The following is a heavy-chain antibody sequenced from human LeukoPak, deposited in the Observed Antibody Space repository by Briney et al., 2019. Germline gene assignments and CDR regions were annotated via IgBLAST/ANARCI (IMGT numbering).Heavy chain of an antibody. J-gene: IGHJ4*02. V-gene: IGHV4-31*03. CDR1: GGSISSGGYY. D-gene: IGHD3-22*01. Sequence: LSETLSLTCTVSGGSISSGGYYWSWIRQHPGKGLEWIGYIYYSGSTYYNPSLKSRVTISVDTSKNQFSLKLSSVTAADTAVYYCARALGGYYYDSSGYQIVSFDYWGQGTLVTVSS. CDR3: ARALGGYYYDSSGYQIVSFDY. CDR2: IYYSGST.